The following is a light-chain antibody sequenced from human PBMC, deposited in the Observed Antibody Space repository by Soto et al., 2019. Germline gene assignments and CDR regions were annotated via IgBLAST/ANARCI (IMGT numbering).Light chain of an antibody. J-gene: IGKJ4*01. Sequence: DIQMTQSPSSLSASVGDRVTITCRASQSISSYLNWYQQKPGKAPKLLIYAASSLQSGVQSRFSGSGSGTDFTITISSLQPEDFATYYCKQSYSTPITFGGGTKVEIK. CDR3: KQSYSTPIT. V-gene: IGKV1-39*01. CDR1: QSISSY. CDR2: AAS.